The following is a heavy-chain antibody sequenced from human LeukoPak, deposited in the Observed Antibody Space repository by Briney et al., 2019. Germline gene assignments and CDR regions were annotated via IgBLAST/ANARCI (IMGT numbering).Heavy chain of an antibody. CDR2: IYSGGST. Sequence: GGSLRLSCAASGFTVSSNYMSWVRQAPGKGLEWVSVIYSGGSTYYADSVKGRFTISRDNSKNTLYLQMNSLRPEDTALYYCARDGRADLTWKQLWSHFDYWGQGTLVTVSS. CDR1: GFTVSSNY. D-gene: IGHD5-18*01. V-gene: IGHV3-66*02. CDR3: ARDGRADLTWKQLWSHFDY. J-gene: IGHJ4*02.